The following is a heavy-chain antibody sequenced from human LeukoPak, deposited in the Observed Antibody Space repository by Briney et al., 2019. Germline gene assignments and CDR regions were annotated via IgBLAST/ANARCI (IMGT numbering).Heavy chain of an antibody. CDR3: ATIGGRFRFDD. CDR2: INPSGGST. Sequence: ASVKVSCKASGYTFTSYYMHWVRQAPGQGLEWMGIINPSGGSTSYAQKFQGRVTMTRDTSTSTVYMELSSLRSEDTAVYYCATIGGRFRFDDWGQGTLVTVSS. D-gene: IGHD1-26*01. CDR1: GYTFTSYY. V-gene: IGHV1-46*01. J-gene: IGHJ4*02.